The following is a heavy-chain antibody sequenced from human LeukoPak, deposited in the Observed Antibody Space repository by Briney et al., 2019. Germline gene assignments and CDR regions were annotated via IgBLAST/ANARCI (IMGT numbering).Heavy chain of an antibody. CDR1: GGSISSSSYY. D-gene: IGHD6-19*01. CDR2: IYYSGST. Sequence: PSETLSLTCTVSGGSISSSSYYWGWIRQPPGKGLEWIGSIYYSGSTYYNPSLKSRVTISVDTSKNQFSLKLSSVTAADTAVYYCARLARAVASFDYWGQGTLVTVSS. V-gene: IGHV4-39*07. J-gene: IGHJ4*02. CDR3: ARLARAVASFDY.